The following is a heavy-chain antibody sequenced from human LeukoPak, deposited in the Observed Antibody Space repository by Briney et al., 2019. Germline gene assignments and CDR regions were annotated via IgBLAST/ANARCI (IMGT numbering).Heavy chain of an antibody. V-gene: IGHV3-20*04. J-gene: IGHJ6*03. CDR2: INWNGGST. CDR1: GFTFDDYG. Sequence: GGSLRLSCAASGFTFDDYGMSWVRQAPGKGLEWVSGINWNGGSTGYADSVKGRFTISRDNAKNSLYLQMNSLRAEDTASYYCARERGDYYYYYYMDVWGKGTTVTVSS. D-gene: IGHD2-21*02. CDR3: ARERGDYYYYYYMDV.